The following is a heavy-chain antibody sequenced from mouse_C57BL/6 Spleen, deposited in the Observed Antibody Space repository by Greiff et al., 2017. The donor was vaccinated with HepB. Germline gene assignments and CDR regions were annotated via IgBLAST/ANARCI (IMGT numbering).Heavy chain of an antibody. Sequence: QVQLQQSGAELVKPGASVKLSCKASGYTFTEYTIHWVKQRSGQGLEWIGWFYPGSGSIKYNEKFKDKATSTADKSSSTVYMELSRLTSEDSAVYFCARHEEDYYGSSLYWYFDVWGTGTTVTVSS. J-gene: IGHJ1*03. D-gene: IGHD1-1*01. CDR3: ARHEEDYYGSSLYWYFDV. CDR2: FYPGSGSI. CDR1: GYTFTEYT. V-gene: IGHV1-62-2*01.